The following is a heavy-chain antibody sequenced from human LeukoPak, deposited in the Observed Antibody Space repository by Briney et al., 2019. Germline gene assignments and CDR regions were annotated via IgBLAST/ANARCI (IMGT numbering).Heavy chain of an antibody. Sequence: PGGSLRLSCAASGFTFDDYGMSRVRQAPGKGLEWVSGINWNGGSTGYADSVKGRFTISRDNAKNSLYLQMNSLRAEDTALYYCARGGADSSSWYYYMDVWGKGTTVTVSS. CDR2: INWNGGST. V-gene: IGHV3-20*04. D-gene: IGHD6-13*01. CDR3: ARGGADSSSWYYYMDV. J-gene: IGHJ6*03. CDR1: GFTFDDYG.